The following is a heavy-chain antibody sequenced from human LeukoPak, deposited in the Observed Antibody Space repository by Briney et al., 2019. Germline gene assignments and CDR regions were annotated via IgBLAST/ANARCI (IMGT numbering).Heavy chain of an antibody. Sequence: PGGSLRLSCAASGFTFSSYAMSWVRQAPGKGLEWVSVIYSGGSTYYADSVKGRFTISRDNSKNTLYLQMNSLRAEDTAVYYCARGNYGDYFHSDYWGQGTLVTVSS. V-gene: IGHV3-66*01. CDR2: IYSGGST. D-gene: IGHD4-17*01. CDR1: GFTFSSYA. J-gene: IGHJ4*02. CDR3: ARGNYGDYFHSDY.